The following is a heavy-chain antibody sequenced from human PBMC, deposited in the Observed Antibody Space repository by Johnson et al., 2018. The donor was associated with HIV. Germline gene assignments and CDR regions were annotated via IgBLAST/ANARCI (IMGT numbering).Heavy chain of an antibody. J-gene: IGHJ3*02. Sequence: QMLLVESGGGVVQPGRSLRLSCAASGFTFSSYAMHWVRQAPGKGLEWVAVISYDGSNKYYADSVTGRFTISRDNSKNTLDLQMNSLRTEDTGVYYCAKAFCPGCDAFEIWGQGTLVTVSS. D-gene: IGHD3-3*02. CDR1: GFTFSSYA. CDR2: ISYDGSNK. V-gene: IGHV3-30-3*01. CDR3: AKAFCPGCDAFEI.